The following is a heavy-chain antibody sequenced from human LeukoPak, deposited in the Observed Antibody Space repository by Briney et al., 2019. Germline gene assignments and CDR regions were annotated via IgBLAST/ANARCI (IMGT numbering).Heavy chain of an antibody. D-gene: IGHD2-2*01. CDR1: GGTFSSYA. CDR2: IIPIFGTA. Sequence: ASVKVSCKASGGTFSSYAISWVRQAPGQGLEWMGGIIPIFGTANYAQKFQGRVTITADESTSTAYMELSSLRSEDTAVYYCARGVVVPAAMVGAGFFDYWGQGTLGTVSS. J-gene: IGHJ4*02. V-gene: IGHV1-69*01. CDR3: ARGVVVPAAMVGAGFFDY.